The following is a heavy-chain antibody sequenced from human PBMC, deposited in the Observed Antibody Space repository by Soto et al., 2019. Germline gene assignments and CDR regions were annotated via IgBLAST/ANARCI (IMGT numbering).Heavy chain of an antibody. Sequence: STRICRAACGVTLCSYAMGGVRKAPGKGLEWVSAISGSGGSTYYADSVKGRFTISRDNSKNTLYLQMNSLRAEDTAVYYCAKDPDIVVVPAAPAFDIWGQGTMVTVSS. CDR3: AKDPDIVVVPAAPAFDI. V-gene: IGHV3-23*01. J-gene: IGHJ3*02. D-gene: IGHD2-2*01. CDR2: ISGSGGST. CDR1: GVTLCSYA.